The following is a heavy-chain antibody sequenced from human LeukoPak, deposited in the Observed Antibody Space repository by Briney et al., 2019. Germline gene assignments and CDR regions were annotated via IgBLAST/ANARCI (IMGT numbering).Heavy chain of an antibody. J-gene: IGHJ6*02. CDR1: GFTFSSYA. CDR2: ISYDGSNK. D-gene: IGHD6-13*01. Sequence: GGSLRLSCAASGFTFSSYAMHRVRPAPGKGLEWVAVISYDGSNKYYADSVKGRFTISRDNSKNTLYLQMNSLRAEDTAVYYCARDLSSSWYYYYGMDVWGQGTTVTVSS. CDR3: ARDLSSSWYYYYGMDV. V-gene: IGHV3-30-3*01.